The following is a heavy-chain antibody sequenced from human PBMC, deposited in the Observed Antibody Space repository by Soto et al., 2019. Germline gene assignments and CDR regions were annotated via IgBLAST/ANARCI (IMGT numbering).Heavy chain of an antibody. CDR1: GFTFSDYA. J-gene: IGHJ4*02. D-gene: IGHD6-19*01. CDR2: LSGSGGLT. Sequence: ELQLLESGGGLVQPGGSLRLSCAASGFTFSDYAMSWVRQAPGKGLEWVSALSGSGGLTYYADSVKGRFTISRDNSKNSLYLQMNSLRPEDTAVYYCAKVHTPYYSGGPTEFGCWGQGALLTISS. V-gene: IGHV3-23*01. CDR3: AKVHTPYYSGGPTEFGC.